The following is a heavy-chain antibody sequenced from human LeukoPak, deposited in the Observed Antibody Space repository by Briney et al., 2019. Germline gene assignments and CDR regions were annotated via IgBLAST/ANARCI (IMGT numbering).Heavy chain of an antibody. D-gene: IGHD3-10*01. CDR1: VYTFTGYY. CDR2: INPNSGGT. J-gene: IGHJ3*02. V-gene: IGHV1-2*02. Sequence: ASVKVSCKASVYTFTGYYMHWVRQAPGQGLEWMGWINPNSGGTNYAQKFQGRVTMTRDTSISTAYMELSRLRSDDTAVYYCARAPYYYGSGSLRPNDAFDIWGQGTMVTVSS. CDR3: ARAPYYYGSGSLRPNDAFDI.